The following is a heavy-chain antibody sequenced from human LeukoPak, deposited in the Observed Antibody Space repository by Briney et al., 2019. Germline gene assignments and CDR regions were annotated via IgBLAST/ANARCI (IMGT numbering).Heavy chain of an antibody. Sequence: PGGSLRLSCAASGFTFSSYSMNWVRQAPGKGLEWVSSISSSSSYIYYADSVKGRFTISRDNAMNSLYLQMNSLRAEDTAVYYCAKRVLPTARNWFDPWGQGTLVTVSS. CDR2: ISSSSSYI. J-gene: IGHJ5*02. V-gene: IGHV3-21*01. D-gene: IGHD2-2*01. CDR1: GFTFSSYS. CDR3: AKRVLPTARNWFDP.